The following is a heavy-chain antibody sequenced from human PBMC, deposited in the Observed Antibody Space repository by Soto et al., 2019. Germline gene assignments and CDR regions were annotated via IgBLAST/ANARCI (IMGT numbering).Heavy chain of an antibody. CDR3: AKETATGGGAFDI. D-gene: IGHD2-8*02. J-gene: IGHJ3*02. CDR2: ILVDGRT. V-gene: IGHV3-23*01. Sequence: GGSLRLSCAASGFICSSYDMSWVRQAPGKGLEWVSTILVDGRTFYVDSVKGRFTISRDSSQNTVYLQMNSLSAGDTALYYCAKETATGGGAFDICGQGTMVTVSS. CDR1: GFICSSYD.